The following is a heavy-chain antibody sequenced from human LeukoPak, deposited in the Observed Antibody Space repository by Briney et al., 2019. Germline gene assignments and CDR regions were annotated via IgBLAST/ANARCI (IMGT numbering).Heavy chain of an antibody. V-gene: IGHV3-53*01. D-gene: IGHD3-10*02. Sequence: GGSLRLSCAASGFSVNSNYMTWVRQAPGKGLEWVSVLYTGGNTYYADSVQGRFSISRDNSRNTLYLQMNSLRAEDTAVYYCARGFYFVGRQPAYAFDFWGLGTLVTVSS. CDR2: LYTGGNT. J-gene: IGHJ4*02. CDR3: ARGFYFVGRQPAYAFDF. CDR1: GFSVNSNY.